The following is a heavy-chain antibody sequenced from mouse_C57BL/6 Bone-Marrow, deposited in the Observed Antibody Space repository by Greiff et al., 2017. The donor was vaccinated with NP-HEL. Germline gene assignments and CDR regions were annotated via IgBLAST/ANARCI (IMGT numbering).Heavy chain of an antibody. CDR2: IHPSDSDT. V-gene: IGHV1-74*01. J-gene: IGHJ4*01. CDR3: AIWDDVKAMDY. CDR1: GYTFTSYW. Sequence: QVQPQQPGAELVKPGASVKVSCKASGYTFTSYWMHWVKQRPGQGLEWIGRIHPSDSDTNYNQKFKGKATLTVDKSSSTAYMQLSSLTSEDSAVYYCAIWDDVKAMDYWGQGTSVTVSS. D-gene: IGHD4-1*01.